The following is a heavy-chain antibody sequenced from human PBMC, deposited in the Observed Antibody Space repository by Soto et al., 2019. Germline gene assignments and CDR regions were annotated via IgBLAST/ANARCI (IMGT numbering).Heavy chain of an antibody. CDR3: ARTNRILDAFDI. CDR1: GFTFSSYA. J-gene: IGHJ3*02. D-gene: IGHD2-15*01. CDR2: ISSSSPI. Sequence: PGGSLRLSCAASGFTFSSYAMSWVRQAPGKGLEWVSLISSSSPIYYADSVRGRFTISRENAKNSLYLQMNSLRAEDTAVYYCARTNRILDAFDIWGQGTMVTVSS. V-gene: IGHV3-48*01.